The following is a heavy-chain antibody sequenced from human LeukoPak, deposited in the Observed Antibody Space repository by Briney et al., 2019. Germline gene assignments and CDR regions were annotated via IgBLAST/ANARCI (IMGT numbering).Heavy chain of an antibody. CDR1: GFTFDDYA. CDR2: ISWNSGSI. Sequence: GGSLRLSCAASGFTFDDYAMHWVRQAPGKGLEWVSGISWNSGSIGYADSVKGRFTISRDNAKNSLYLQMNSLRAEDTALYYCAKDIRRYYGSGSYYSYWGQGTLVTVSS. CDR3: AKDIRRYYGSGSYYSY. J-gene: IGHJ4*02. V-gene: IGHV3-9*01. D-gene: IGHD3-10*01.